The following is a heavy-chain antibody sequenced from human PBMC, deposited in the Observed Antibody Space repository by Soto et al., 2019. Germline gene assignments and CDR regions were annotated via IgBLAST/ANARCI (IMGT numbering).Heavy chain of an antibody. V-gene: IGHV1-2*02. CDR1: GYTFTGYY. J-gene: IGHJ4*02. Sequence: ASVKVSCKASGYTFTGYYMHWVRQAPGQGLEWMGWINPNSGGTNYAQKFQGRVTMTRDTSISTAYMELSRLRTDNSAVYYCARGWELIHFYFDSWGQGTLVTVSS. CDR2: INPNSGGT. CDR3: ARGWELIHFYFDS. D-gene: IGHD1-26*01.